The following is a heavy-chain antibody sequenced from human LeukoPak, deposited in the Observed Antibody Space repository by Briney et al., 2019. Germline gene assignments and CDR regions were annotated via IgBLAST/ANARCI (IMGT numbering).Heavy chain of an antibody. V-gene: IGHV3-43*02. CDR1: GFTIAAYA. J-gene: IGHJ6*02. CDR3: ATWAFYHGLDV. CDR2: INADGGSR. Sequence: GGTLRLSCAASGFTIAAYAMPWVRQPPGTALEWVTLINADGGSRYYADALKGRFTISRDNSKNCRYLQMNRLRTEDTALYYCATWAFYHGLDVWGQGTTVTVSS. D-gene: IGHD2/OR15-2a*01.